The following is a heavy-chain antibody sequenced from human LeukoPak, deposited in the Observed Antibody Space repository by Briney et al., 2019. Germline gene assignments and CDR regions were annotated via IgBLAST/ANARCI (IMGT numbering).Heavy chain of an antibody. Sequence: ASVKVSCKASGYTFTGYYMHWVRQAPGQGLEWMGWINPNSGGTNYAQKFQGRVTMTRDTSISTAYMELSRLRSDDTAVYYCARVRYGSSWYHYYYYMDVWGKGTTVTVSS. J-gene: IGHJ6*03. V-gene: IGHV1-2*02. CDR2: INPNSGGT. CDR1: GYTFTGYY. D-gene: IGHD6-13*01. CDR3: ARVRYGSSWYHYYYYMDV.